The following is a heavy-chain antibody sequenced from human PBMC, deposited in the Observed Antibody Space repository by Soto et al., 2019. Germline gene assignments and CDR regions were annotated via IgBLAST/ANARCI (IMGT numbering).Heavy chain of an antibody. D-gene: IGHD2-15*01. CDR3: VRDGYCSGMRCDGEYYYGLDV. J-gene: IGHJ6*02. Sequence: QVQLVESGGGVVQPGGSLRLSCAASGFTFSGFGMHWVRQAPGKGLEWVAVIFFDGSREFYADSVKGRFSLSRDNSKNTMSLQMNSLRVEDTAVYYCVRDGYCSGMRCDGEYYYGLDVWGRGTRVTVSS. CDR1: GFTFSGFG. V-gene: IGHV3-30*03. CDR2: IFFDGSRE.